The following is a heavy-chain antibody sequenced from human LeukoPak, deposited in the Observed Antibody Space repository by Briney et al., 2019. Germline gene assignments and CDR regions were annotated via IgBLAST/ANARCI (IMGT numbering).Heavy chain of an antibody. Sequence: GGSLRLSCAASGFTFSSSAMTWVRQAPGKGLEWVSAISASGGSTYHADSVKGRFTISRDNSKNTLYLQMNSLRAEDTAVYYCAKDQRRWYDSSGYLPIFDYWGQGTLVTVSS. CDR1: GFTFSSSA. CDR2: ISASGGST. CDR3: AKDQRRWYDSSGYLPIFDY. V-gene: IGHV3-23*01. J-gene: IGHJ4*02. D-gene: IGHD3-22*01.